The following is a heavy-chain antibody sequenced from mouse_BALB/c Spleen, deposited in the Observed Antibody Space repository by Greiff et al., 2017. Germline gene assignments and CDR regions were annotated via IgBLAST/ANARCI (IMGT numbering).Heavy chain of an antibody. D-gene: IGHD2-14*01. CDR3: ARRGYDETAYYAMDY. CDR1: GYAFSSSW. Sequence: QVHVKQSGPELVKPGASVKISCKASGYAFSSSWMNWVKQRPGQGLEWIGRIYPGDGDTNYNGKFKGKATLTADKSSSTAYMQLSSLTSVDSAVYFCARRGYDETAYYAMDYWGQGTSVTVSS. CDR2: IYPGDGDT. J-gene: IGHJ4*01. V-gene: IGHV1-82*01.